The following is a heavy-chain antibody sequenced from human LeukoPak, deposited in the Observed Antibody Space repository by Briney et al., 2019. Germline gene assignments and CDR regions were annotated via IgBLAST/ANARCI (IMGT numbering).Heavy chain of an antibody. V-gene: IGHV3-21*01. D-gene: IGHD5-18*01. CDR3: ARDVRAMVDY. J-gene: IGHJ4*02. CDR1: GFTFSSYS. CDR2: ISSSSSYI. Sequence: GGSLRLSCAASGFTFSSYSMNWVRQAPGKGLEWVSSISSSSSYIYYADSVKGRFTISRDNAKNSLYLQMNSLSAEDTAVYYCARDVRAMVDYWGQGTLVTVSS.